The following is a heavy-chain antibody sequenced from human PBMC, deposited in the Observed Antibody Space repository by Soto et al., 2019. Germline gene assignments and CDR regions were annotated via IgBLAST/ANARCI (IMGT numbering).Heavy chain of an antibody. CDR2: IYYTGST. D-gene: IGHD3-16*01. V-gene: IGHV4-59*08. CDR1: GGSLTAYY. Sequence: PSETLSLTCTVSGGSLTAYYWTWIRQPPGKGLQWVGYIYYTGSTSYNPSLKSRVTISLDTSKNQFSLNLGSVTAADTAIYFCARMGAATDFWGQGTLVTVSS. CDR3: ARMGAATDF. J-gene: IGHJ4*02.